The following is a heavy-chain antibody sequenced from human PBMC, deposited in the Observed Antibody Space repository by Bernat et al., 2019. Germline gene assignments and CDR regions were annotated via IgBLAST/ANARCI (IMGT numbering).Heavy chain of an antibody. Sequence: EVQLLESGGGLVQPGGSLRLSCAASGFTFSSYAMSWVRQAPGKGLEWVSAISGSGGSTYYADSVKGRFTISRDNSKNTLYLQMSSLRVEDTAVYYCAKRRYSTPSSALGAFDYWGQGTLVTVSS. CDR3: AKRRYSTPSSALGAFDY. V-gene: IGHV3-23*01. J-gene: IGHJ4*02. D-gene: IGHD6-6*01. CDR1: GFTFSSYA. CDR2: ISGSGGST.